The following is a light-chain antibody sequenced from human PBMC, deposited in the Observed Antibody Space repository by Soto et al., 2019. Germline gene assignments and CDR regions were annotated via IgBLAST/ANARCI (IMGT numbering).Light chain of an antibody. CDR1: QSFSSN. CDR3: QQRSNWPRR. Sequence: ITQSLATVYVSTGETATLSCRASQSFSSNLAWYHQKPDQAPRLLIYGASTRATVIPARFSGSGSGTDFTLTISCLEPEDFAVYYCQQRSNWPRRFGQGTKVDI. J-gene: IGKJ1*01. CDR2: GAS. V-gene: IGKV3-15*01.